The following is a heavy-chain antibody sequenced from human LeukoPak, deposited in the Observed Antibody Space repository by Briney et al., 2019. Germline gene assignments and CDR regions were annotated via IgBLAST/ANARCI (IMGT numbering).Heavy chain of an antibody. Sequence: GGSLRLSCAASGFTVSSNYMTWVRQAPGKGLEWDSVIYSGGSTYYADSVKGRFTISRDNSKNTLYLQMNSLRAEDTAVYYCARGLSGNYLNAFDIWGQGTMVTVSS. CDR1: GFTVSSNY. CDR2: IYSGGST. V-gene: IGHV3-53*01. J-gene: IGHJ3*02. D-gene: IGHD1-26*01. CDR3: ARGLSGNYLNAFDI.